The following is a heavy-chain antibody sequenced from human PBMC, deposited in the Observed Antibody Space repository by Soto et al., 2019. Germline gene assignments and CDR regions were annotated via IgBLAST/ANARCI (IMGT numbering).Heavy chain of an antibody. CDR2: IKQDGSEK. V-gene: IGHV3-7*05. CDR3: AGERLPVAGSFDYYYGMDV. J-gene: IGHJ6*02. CDR1: GFTFSSYW. D-gene: IGHD6-19*01. Sequence: EVQLVESGGGLVQPGGSLRLSCAASGFTFSSYWMSWVRQAPGKGLEWVANIKQDGSEKYYVDSVKGRFTISRDNAKNSLYLQMNSLRAEDTAVYYCAGERLPVAGSFDYYYGMDVWGQGTTVTVSS.